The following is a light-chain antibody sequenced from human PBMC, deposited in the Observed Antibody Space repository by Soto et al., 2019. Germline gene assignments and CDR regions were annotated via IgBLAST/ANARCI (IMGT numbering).Light chain of an antibody. CDR2: EVS. CDR1: SSDVGGYNY. Sequence: QSALTQPASVSGSPGQSITISCTGTSSDVGGYNYVSWYQQHPGKAPKLMIYEVSNRPSGVSNRFSGSNSGNTASLTISGLQAEDEADYYCSSYTSSSPYVFGTGTKVTVL. J-gene: IGLJ1*01. CDR3: SSYTSSSPYV. V-gene: IGLV2-14*01.